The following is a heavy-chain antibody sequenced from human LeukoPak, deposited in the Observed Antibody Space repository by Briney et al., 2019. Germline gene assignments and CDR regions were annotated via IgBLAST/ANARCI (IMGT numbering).Heavy chain of an antibody. CDR1: GYIFTSYY. CDR2: IIPIGGST. J-gene: IGHJ4*02. CDR3: ARAYSGWSSDY. Sequence: ASVKVSCKASGYIFTSYYMHWMRQAPGQGLEWLGMIIPIGGSTTYAHKFQGRVTMTRDTSTSTVYMELSSLRSEDTAVYYCARAYSGWSSDYWGQGTLVTVSS. V-gene: IGHV1-46*01. D-gene: IGHD6-19*01.